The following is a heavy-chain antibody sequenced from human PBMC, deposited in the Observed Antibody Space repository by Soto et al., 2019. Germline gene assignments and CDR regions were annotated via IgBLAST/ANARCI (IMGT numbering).Heavy chain of an antibody. V-gene: IGHV4-59*01. Sequence: PSETLSLTFTVSGGSISPYYGIWIRQPPGKGLEWIGYVYYSWNTNYNPSLESRVTISVDTSRNRFSLNLTSATAADTAVYYCARKGAAASYAHYYMDVWGRGTAVTVSS. CDR1: GGSISPYY. CDR3: ARKGAAASYAHYYMDV. J-gene: IGHJ6*03. CDR2: VYYSWNT. D-gene: IGHD6-13*01.